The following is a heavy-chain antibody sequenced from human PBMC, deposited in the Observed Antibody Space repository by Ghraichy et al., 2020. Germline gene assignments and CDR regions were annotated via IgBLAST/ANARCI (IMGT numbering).Heavy chain of an antibody. J-gene: IGHJ4*02. Sequence: SGPTLVKPTQTLTLTCTFSGFSLTTSGVGVGWIRQPPGKALEWLALIYWDDDKRYSPSLKSRLTITKDTSKNQVVLTMTNMDPVDTATYFCAPSISMAGMREFDYWGQGTLVTVSS. CDR3: APSISMAGMREFDY. V-gene: IGHV2-5*02. CDR1: GFSLTTSGVG. D-gene: IGHD1-14*01. CDR2: IYWDDDK.